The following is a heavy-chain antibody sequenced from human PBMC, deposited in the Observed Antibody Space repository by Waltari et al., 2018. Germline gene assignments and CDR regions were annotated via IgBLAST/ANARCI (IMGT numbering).Heavy chain of an antibody. CDR1: GGSISSYY. Sequence: QVQLQESGPGLVKPSETLSLTCTVSGGSISSYYWSWIRQPPGTGLEWIGYIYYSGSTNYNPSLKSRVTISVDTSKNQFSLKLSSVTAADTAVYYCARVLKQLVLSESSYGMDVWGQGTTVTVSS. J-gene: IGHJ6*02. CDR2: IYYSGST. CDR3: ARVLKQLVLSESSYGMDV. D-gene: IGHD6-13*01. V-gene: IGHV4-59*01.